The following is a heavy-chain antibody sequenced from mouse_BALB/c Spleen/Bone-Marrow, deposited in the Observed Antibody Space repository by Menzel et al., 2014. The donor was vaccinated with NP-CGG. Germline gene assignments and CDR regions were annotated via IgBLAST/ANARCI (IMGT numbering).Heavy chain of an antibody. J-gene: IGHJ4*01. CDR2: ISGGSSTI. CDR1: GFTFSSFG. D-gene: IGHD1-2*01. V-gene: IGHV5-17*02. Sequence: EVKVVESGGGLVQPGGSRKLSCAASGFTFSSFGMHWVRQAPEKGLEWVAYISGGSSTIYCADTVKGRFTISRDNPKNTLFLQMTSLRSEDTAMYYCARGVYGYVEYAIDYWGQGTSVTVSS. CDR3: ARGVYGYVEYAIDY.